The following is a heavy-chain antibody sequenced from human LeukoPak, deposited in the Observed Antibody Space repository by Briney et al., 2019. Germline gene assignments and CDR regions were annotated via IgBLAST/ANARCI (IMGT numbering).Heavy chain of an antibody. D-gene: IGHD6-19*01. V-gene: IGHV3-23*01. CDR2: IGTSGSTR. CDR1: GFTFSNYG. J-gene: IGHJ4*02. Sequence: PGGSLRLSCVASGFTFSNYGMSWVRQAPGKGLEWVSAIGTSGSTRYYADSVKGRFTISRDNSKNTLYLQMNSLRAEDTAVYYCAKSRAAVSGLGVDYWGQGILVTVSS. CDR3: AKSRAAVSGLGVDY.